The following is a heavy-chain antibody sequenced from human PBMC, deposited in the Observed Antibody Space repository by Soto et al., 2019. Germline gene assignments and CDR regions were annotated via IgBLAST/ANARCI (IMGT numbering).Heavy chain of an antibody. CDR1: GGSFSSYS. V-gene: IGHV1-69*06. CDR2: IFPLADTT. CDR3: ATIVRGIFDF. J-gene: IGHJ4*02. D-gene: IGHD2-15*01. Sequence: QVQLVQSGADVKKPGSSVKVSCKASGGSFSSYSISWVRQAPGQGLEWMGGIFPLADTTKFAQNFQGRVTITADKSTSTAYMELSSLTSLDTAVYYCATIVRGIFDFWGQGTLVTVSS.